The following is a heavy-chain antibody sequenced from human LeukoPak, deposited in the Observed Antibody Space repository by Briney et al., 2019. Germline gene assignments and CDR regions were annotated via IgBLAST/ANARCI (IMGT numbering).Heavy chain of an antibody. CDR2: IKQDGSEK. V-gene: IGHV3-7*01. Sequence: GGSLRLSCAASGFTFSSYWMSWVRQAPGKGLEWVANIKQDGSEKYYVDSVKGRFTISRDNAENSLYLQMNSLRAEDTAVYYCAREHYFYYMDGWGKGTTVTVSS. CDR3: AREHYFYYMDG. CDR1: GFTFSSYW. J-gene: IGHJ6*03.